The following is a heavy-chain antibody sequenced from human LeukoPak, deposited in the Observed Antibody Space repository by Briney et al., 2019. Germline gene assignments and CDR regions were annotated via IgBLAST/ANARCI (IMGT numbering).Heavy chain of an antibody. Sequence: GRSLRLSCAASGFTFSSYGMHWVRQAPGKGLEWVAVIWYDGSNKYYGDSVKGRFTISRDNSKKTLYLQMNSLRVEDTAVYYCARGDGYNAAEYLQHWGQGTLVIVS. D-gene: IGHD5-24*01. CDR1: GFTFSSYG. J-gene: IGHJ1*01. CDR2: IWYDGSNK. CDR3: ARGDGYNAAEYLQH. V-gene: IGHV3-33*01.